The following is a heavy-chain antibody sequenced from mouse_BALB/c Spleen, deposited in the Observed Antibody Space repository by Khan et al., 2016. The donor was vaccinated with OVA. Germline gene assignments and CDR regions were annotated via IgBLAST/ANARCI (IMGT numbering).Heavy chain of an antibody. CDR1: GYTFTNNG. D-gene: IGHD4-1*01. Sequence: QIQLVQSGPELKKPGETVKISCKASGYTFTNNGMNWVKQNPGKGLKWMGWINTYTGEPTYVNDFKGRFAFSLETSATTAYLQINNRKNEDTATYFGARVGYAGTMDYWGQGTSVTVSS. V-gene: IGHV9-3-1*01. J-gene: IGHJ4*01. CDR2: INTYTGEP. CDR3: ARVGYAGTMDY.